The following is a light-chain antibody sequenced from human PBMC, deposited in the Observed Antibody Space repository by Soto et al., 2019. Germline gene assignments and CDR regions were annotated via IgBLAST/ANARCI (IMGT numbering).Light chain of an antibody. J-gene: IGKJ1*01. V-gene: IGKV1-5*03. Sequence: DIQMTQSPSTLSASVGDRVTIPCRASQIISSWLAWYQQKPGKAPKLLIYKASSLESGVPSRFSGSGSGTEFTLTISSLQPDDFATYYCQQYNSYSATFGQGTKVDIK. CDR3: QQYNSYSAT. CDR2: KAS. CDR1: QIISSW.